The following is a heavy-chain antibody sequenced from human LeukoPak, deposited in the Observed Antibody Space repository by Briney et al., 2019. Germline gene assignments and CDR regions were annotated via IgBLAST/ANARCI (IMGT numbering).Heavy chain of an antibody. CDR3: ARTNIAAGRDDFDY. J-gene: IGHJ4*02. CDR1: GYTFTDYY. Sequence: ASVKVSCKASGYTFTDYYIHWMRQAPGQGLEWMGWINSNSGGTSYAQKFQGRVTMTRDTPPNTANMELGGLTSDDTAVYYCARTNIAAGRDDFDYWGQGTVVTVSP. D-gene: IGHD6-6*01. V-gene: IGHV1-2*02. CDR2: INSNSGGT.